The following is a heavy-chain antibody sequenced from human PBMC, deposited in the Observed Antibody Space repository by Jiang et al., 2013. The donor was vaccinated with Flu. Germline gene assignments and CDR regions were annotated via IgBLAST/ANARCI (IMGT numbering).Heavy chain of an antibody. V-gene: IGHV1-3*01. CDR1: GYRFISYA. CDR3: ARDSGYSSSWYLGMDWFDP. J-gene: IGHJ5*02. Sequence: KVSCKASGYRFISYAMHWVRQAPGQRLEWMGWINAGNGNTKYSQKFQGRVTITRDTSASTAYMELSSLRSEDTAVYYCARDSGYSSSWYLGMDWFDPWGQGTLVTVSS. CDR2: INAGNGNT. D-gene: IGHD6-13*01.